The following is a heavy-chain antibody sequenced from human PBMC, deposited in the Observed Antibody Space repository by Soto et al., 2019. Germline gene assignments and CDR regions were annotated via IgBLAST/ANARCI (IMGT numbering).Heavy chain of an antibody. V-gene: IGHV3-33*01. CDR1: GFTFSSYG. CDR2: IWYDGSNK. Sequence: GGSLRLSCAASGFTFSSYGMHWVRQAPGKXLEWVAVIWYDGSNKYYADSVKGRFTISRDNSKNTLYLQMNSLRAEDTAVYYCARVLAVAGPYYYYYGMDVWGQGTTVTVSS. J-gene: IGHJ6*02. CDR3: ARVLAVAGPYYYYYGMDV. D-gene: IGHD6-19*01.